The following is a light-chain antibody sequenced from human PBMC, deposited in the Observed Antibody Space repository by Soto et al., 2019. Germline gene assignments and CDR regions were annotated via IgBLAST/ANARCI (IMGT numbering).Light chain of an antibody. Sequence: EIVMTQSPATLSVSPGQRATLSCRASQSVSISLAWYRQKPGQAPRLLIYAASTRATGIPDRFSGSGSGTDFTLTISSLQSEDFAVYYCQQYNNWPPLTFGGGTKVEIK. CDR3: QQYNNWPPLT. CDR2: AAS. V-gene: IGKV3-15*01. CDR1: QSVSIS. J-gene: IGKJ4*01.